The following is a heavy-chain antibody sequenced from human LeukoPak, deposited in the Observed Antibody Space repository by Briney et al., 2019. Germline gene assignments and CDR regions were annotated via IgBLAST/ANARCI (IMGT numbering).Heavy chain of an antibody. CDR2: INTDGSRT. Sequence: GGSLRLSCAASGFTFSRYWMHWVRHAPGKGLVWVSRINTDGSRTTYADSVKGRFTISRDNAKNTVYLQMNSLRAEDTAVYYCARVALGSYNWFDPWGQGTLVTVSS. J-gene: IGHJ5*02. D-gene: IGHD3-10*01. CDR3: ARVALGSYNWFDP. CDR1: GFTFSRYW. V-gene: IGHV3-74*01.